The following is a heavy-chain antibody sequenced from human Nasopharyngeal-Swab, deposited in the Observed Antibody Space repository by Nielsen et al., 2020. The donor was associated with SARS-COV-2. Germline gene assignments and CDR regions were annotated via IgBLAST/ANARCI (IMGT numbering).Heavy chain of an antibody. CDR3: VRVYDLSNWFDP. D-gene: IGHD3-3*01. CDR2: IYYSGST. V-gene: IGHV4-59*01. CDR1: GGSISSYY. Sequence: SETLSLTCTVSGGSISSYYWSWIRQPPGKGLEWIGYIYYSGSTNYNPSLKSRVTISVDTSKNQFSLKLSSVTAADTAVYYCVRVYDLSNWFDPWGQGTLVTVSS. J-gene: IGHJ5*02.